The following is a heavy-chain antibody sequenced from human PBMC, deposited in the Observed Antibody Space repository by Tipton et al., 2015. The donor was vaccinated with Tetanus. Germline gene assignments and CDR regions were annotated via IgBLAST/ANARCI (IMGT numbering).Heavy chain of an antibody. CDR1: GVSIRNGGYS. CDR2: TYHTGGT. Sequence: TLSLTCSVSGVSIRNGGYSWNWIRQPAGKGLEWIGYTYHTGGTYYNPSLKSRVTISVDRSSDQFSLRLTSVTAADTAVYFCARGFPREPFYLDYWGQGKQVTVSS. CDR3: ARGFPREPFYLDY. V-gene: IGHV4-30-2*01. J-gene: IGHJ4*02. D-gene: IGHD1-26*01.